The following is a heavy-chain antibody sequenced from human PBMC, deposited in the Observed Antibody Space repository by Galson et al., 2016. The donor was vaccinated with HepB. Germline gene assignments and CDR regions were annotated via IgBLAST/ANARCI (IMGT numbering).Heavy chain of an antibody. CDR2: IVPIFGPA. CDR3: ARGGTTRGWFDP. J-gene: IGHJ5*02. V-gene: IGHV1-69*13. Sequence: SVKVSCKASGGIFSSYAINWVRQAPGEGLEWMGGIVPIFGPANYAQKFQGRVTLTADESTSTAYMELSSLSSEDTAVYYCARGGTTRGWFDPWGQGTLVTVSS. D-gene: IGHD1-7*01. CDR1: GGIFSSYA.